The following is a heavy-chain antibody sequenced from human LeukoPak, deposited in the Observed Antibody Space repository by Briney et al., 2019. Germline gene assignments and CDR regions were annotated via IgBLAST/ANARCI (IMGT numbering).Heavy chain of an antibody. CDR3: ARQSLWTNYYDSSGASDI. Sequence: PSETLSLTCTVSGGSISSSSYYWSWIRQPPGKGLEWIGSIYYSGSTYYNPSLKSRVTISVDTSKNQFSLKLSSVTAADTAVYYCARQSLWTNYYDSSGASDIWGQGTMVTVSS. CDR2: IYYSGST. D-gene: IGHD3-22*01. CDR1: GGSISSSSYY. V-gene: IGHV4-39*01. J-gene: IGHJ3*02.